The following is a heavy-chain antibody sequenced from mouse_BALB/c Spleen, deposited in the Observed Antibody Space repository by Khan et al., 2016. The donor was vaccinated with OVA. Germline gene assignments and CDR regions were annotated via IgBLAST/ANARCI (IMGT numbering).Heavy chain of an antibody. CDR1: GFTFSSYA. CDR2: ISSGGSYT. D-gene: IGHD2-3*01. J-gene: IGHJ2*01. Sequence: EVELVESGGGLVKPGGSLKLSCAASGFTFSSYAMSWVRQTPEKRLEWVATISSGGSYTYYPDSVKGRFTISRDNAKNTLYLQMSRLRSEETAMYYCARQGGIYDGPFDYWGPATTLSVSS. CDR3: ARQGGIYDGPFDY. V-gene: IGHV5-9-3*01.